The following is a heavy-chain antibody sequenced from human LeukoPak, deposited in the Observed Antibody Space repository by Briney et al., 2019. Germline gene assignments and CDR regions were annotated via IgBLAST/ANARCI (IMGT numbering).Heavy chain of an antibody. CDR3: AKGKINHDGAFDI. D-gene: IGHD3-16*01. CDR1: GFSFSSYA. Sequence: GGSLRLSCVASGFSFSSYAMSRVRQAPGKGLEWVSGISDSGGITYYADSVKGRFTISRDNSKNTLYLQMNSLRAEDTALYYCAKGKINHDGAFDIWGLGTMVTVSS. V-gene: IGHV3-23*01. J-gene: IGHJ3*02. CDR2: ISDSGGIT.